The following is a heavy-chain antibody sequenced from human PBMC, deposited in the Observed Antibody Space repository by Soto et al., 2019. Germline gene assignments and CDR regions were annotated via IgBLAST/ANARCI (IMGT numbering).Heavy chain of an antibody. V-gene: IGHV1-8*01. J-gene: IGHJ6*02. CDR1: GYTFTSYV. CDR3: ARVRYCDSSTCYRLHYYYYDAMDV. D-gene: IGHD2-2*02. CDR2: MNPNSGNT. Sequence: QVQLVQSGAEVKKPGASVKVSCKTSGYTFTSYVINWVRQATGQGLEWMGWMNPNSGNTDYAQKFQCRVTLTRNTSINTAYMELSSLRSEDTAVYYCARVRYCDSSTCYRLHYYYYDAMDVWGQGTTVTVSS.